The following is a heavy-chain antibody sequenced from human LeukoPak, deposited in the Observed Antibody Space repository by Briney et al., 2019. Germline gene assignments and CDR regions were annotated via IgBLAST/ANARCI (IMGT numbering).Heavy chain of an antibody. Sequence: GRSLRLSCAASGFTFDDYAMHWVRQAPGKGPEWVSSIHGSGGETHYADSVRGRFSISRDNSKSTVYLQMNSLRAEDTAVYYCAKHQVGYSSGWYLDYWGQGTLVTVSS. J-gene: IGHJ4*02. CDR1: GFTFDDYA. CDR3: AKHQVGYSSGWYLDY. V-gene: IGHV3-23*01. D-gene: IGHD6-19*01. CDR2: IHGSGGET.